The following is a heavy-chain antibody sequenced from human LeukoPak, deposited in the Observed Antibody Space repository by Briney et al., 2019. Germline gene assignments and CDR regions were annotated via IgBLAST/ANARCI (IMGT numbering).Heavy chain of an antibody. CDR3: AKVGTVVKGKWFDP. V-gene: IGHV3-23*01. Sequence: GGSLRLSCAASGFTFSSYAMSWVRQAPGKGLEWVSAISGSGGSTYYADSVKGRFTISGDNSKNTLYLQVNSLRAEDTAVYYCAKVGTVVKGKWFDPWGQGTLVTVSS. D-gene: IGHD2-15*01. CDR1: GFTFSSYA. J-gene: IGHJ5*02. CDR2: ISGSGGST.